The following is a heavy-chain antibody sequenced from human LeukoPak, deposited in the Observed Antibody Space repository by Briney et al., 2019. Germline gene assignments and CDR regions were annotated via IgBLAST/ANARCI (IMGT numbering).Heavy chain of an antibody. D-gene: IGHD2-15*01. Sequence: ASVKVSCKASGYSFTYFDINWVRQATGQGLEWMGWMNPNSGNTGYAQKFQGRVTMTRNTSITTAYMELSSLRSEDTAVYYCARGLGYCDGGNCNHFDYWGQGTLVTVSS. CDR1: GYSFTYFD. V-gene: IGHV1-8*01. J-gene: IGHJ4*02. CDR2: MNPNSGNT. CDR3: ARGLGYCDGGNCNHFDY.